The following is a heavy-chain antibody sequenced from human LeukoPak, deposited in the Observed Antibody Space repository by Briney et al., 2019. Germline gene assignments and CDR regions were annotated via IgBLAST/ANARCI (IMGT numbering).Heavy chain of an antibody. D-gene: IGHD6-13*01. V-gene: IGHV3-23*01. CDR3: AKKVKYSSSYTDY. Sequence: AGGSLRLSCAASGFTFSSHAMTWVRQAPGKGLEWVSAISGGGGGTYYADSVKGRFTISRDNSKNTLYLQINSLRAEDTAVYYCAKKVKYSSSYTDYWGQGTLVTVSS. CDR2: ISGGGGGT. J-gene: IGHJ4*02. CDR1: GFTFSSHA.